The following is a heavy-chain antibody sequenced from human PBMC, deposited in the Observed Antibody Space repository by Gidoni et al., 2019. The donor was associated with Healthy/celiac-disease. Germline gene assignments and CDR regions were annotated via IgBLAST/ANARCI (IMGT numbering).Heavy chain of an antibody. Sequence: GVVQPGRSLRLSCAASGFTFSSYGMHWVRQAPGKGLEWVAVIWYDGSNKYYADSVKGRFTISRDNSKNTLYLQMNSLRAEDTAVYYCARDQNRAYYDFWSGYRGLYYYGMDVWGQGTTVTVSS. D-gene: IGHD3-3*01. CDR3: ARDQNRAYYDFWSGYRGLYYYGMDV. CDR1: GFTFSSYG. CDR2: IWYDGSNK. J-gene: IGHJ6*02. V-gene: IGHV3-33*01.